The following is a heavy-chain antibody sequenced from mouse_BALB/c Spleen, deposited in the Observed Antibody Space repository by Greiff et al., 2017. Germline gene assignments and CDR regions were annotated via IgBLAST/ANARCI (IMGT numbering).Heavy chain of an antibody. J-gene: IGHJ2*01. V-gene: IGHV1-4*01. CDR3: ATHYYGYEGDFDY. CDR2: INPSSGYT. D-gene: IGHD1-2*01. Sequence: LVESGAELARPGASVKMSCKASGYTFTSYTMHWVKQRPGQGLEWIGYINPSSGYTNYNQKFKDKATLTADKSSSTAYMQLSSLTSEASAVYNCATHYYGYEGDFDYWGQGTTLTVSS. CDR1: GYTFTSYT.